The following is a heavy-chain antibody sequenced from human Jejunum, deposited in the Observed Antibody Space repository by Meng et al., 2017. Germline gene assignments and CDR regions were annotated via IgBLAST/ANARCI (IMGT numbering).Heavy chain of an antibody. V-gene: IGHV4-4*02. CDR1: GDSISSSYW. CDR3: ARDFEALNGV. D-gene: IGHD2-8*01. CDR2: IYHSGTT. J-gene: IGHJ1*01. Sequence: QVQVQESGPGMVKPCGTLFLTCAVSGDSISSSYWWSWVRQSPGKGLEWIGEIYHSGTTNYNTSLKSRVTLSVDKSKNQFSLILSSVTAADTAVYFCARDFEALNGVWGQGTLVTVSS.